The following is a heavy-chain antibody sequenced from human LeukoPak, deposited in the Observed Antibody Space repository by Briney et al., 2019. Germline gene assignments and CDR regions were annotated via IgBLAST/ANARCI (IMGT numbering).Heavy chain of an antibody. J-gene: IGHJ3*02. D-gene: IGHD6-13*01. CDR3: ARDQSVRLLQTSSTYFKHVFAI. V-gene: IGHV1-18*01. Sequence: ASVKVSCKTSGYTFTNYGISWVRQAPRLGHEWMGWINAYNGNTNYAQKVQGRVTTTTDTSTSTAYMELRSLRFDDTAVYYCARDQSVRLLQTSSTYFKHVFAIWGQGSMVSVSS. CDR2: INAYNGNT. CDR1: GYTFTNYG.